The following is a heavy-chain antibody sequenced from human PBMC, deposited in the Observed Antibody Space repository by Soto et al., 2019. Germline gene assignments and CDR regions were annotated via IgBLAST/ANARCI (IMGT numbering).Heavy chain of an antibody. CDR2: ISGSGGST. V-gene: IGHV3-23*01. Sequence: GGSLRLSCAASGFTFSSYAMSWVRQAPGKGLEWVSAISGSGGSTYYADSVKGRFTISRDNSKNTLYLQMNSLRAEDTAVYYCAKVLWFGELHDLFSANEYWGQGTLVTVSS. D-gene: IGHD3-10*01. CDR3: AKVLWFGELHDLFSANEY. CDR1: GFTFSSYA. J-gene: IGHJ4*02.